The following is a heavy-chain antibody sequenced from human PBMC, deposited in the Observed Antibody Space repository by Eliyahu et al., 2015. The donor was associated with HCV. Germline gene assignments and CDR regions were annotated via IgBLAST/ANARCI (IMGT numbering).Heavy chain of an antibody. V-gene: IGHV4-61*02. D-gene: IGHD6-6*01. CDR1: GGSISXGSYY. CDR2: IYTSGST. J-gene: IGHJ5*02. CDR3: ARDAQLVRRRGWNWFDP. Sequence: QVQLQESGPGLVKPSQTLSLTCTVSGGSISXGSYYWSWIRQPAGKGLEWIGRIYTSGSTNYNPSLKSRVTISVDTSKNQFSLKLSSVTAADTAVYYCARDAQLVRRRGWNWFDPWGQGTLVTVSS.